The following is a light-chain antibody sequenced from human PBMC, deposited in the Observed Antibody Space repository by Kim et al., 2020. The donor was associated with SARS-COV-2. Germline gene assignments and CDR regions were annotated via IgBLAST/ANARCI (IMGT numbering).Light chain of an antibody. CDR2: GAS. V-gene: IGKV3-20*01. J-gene: IGKJ1*01. Sequence: LSPGERATPPCRASQSVSSSYLAWYQQKPGQAPRLLIYGASSRATGIPDRFSGSGSGTDFTLTISRLEPEDFAVYYCQQYGSSRTFGQGTKVDIK. CDR1: QSVSSSY. CDR3: QQYGSSRT.